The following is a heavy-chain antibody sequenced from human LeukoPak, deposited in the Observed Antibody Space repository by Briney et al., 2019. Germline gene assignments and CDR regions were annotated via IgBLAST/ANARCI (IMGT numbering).Heavy chain of an antibody. J-gene: IGHJ4*02. D-gene: IGHD3-16*01. CDR1: GYTLISYY. CDR3: ARLGHTPPLLMITSHYFDY. V-gene: IGHV1-46*01. Sequence: ASVKVSCKASGYTLISYYMHWVRQAPGQGLEWMAVVNPSGGSTSYAQKFQGRVTMTRDTSTGTVYMELSSLRSEDTAVYYCARLGHTPPLLMITSHYFDYWGQGTLVTVSS. CDR2: VNPSGGST.